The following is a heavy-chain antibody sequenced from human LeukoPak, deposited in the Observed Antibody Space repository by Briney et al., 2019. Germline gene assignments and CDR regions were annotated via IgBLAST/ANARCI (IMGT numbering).Heavy chain of an antibody. CDR1: GFTFSSYA. D-gene: IGHD3-9*01. J-gene: IGHJ4*02. Sequence: GGSLRLSCAASGFTFSSYAMSWVRQAPGKGLEWVSAISGSGGSTYYADSVKGRSTISRDNSKNTLYLQMNSLRAEDTAVYYCAKDSHYDILTRPCDYWGQGTLVTVSS. CDR2: ISGSGGST. V-gene: IGHV3-23*01. CDR3: AKDSHYDILTRPCDY.